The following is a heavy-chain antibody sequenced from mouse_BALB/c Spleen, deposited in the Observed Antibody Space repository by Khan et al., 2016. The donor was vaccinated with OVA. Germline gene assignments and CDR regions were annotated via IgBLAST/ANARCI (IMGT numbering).Heavy chain of an antibody. V-gene: IGHV1S81*02. J-gene: IGHJ3*01. CDR1: GYTFTSYY. CDR2: INPSNGGT. D-gene: IGHD2-2*01. CDR3: TRSGYGSFAY. Sequence: QVQLQQSGAELVKPGASVRLSCKASGYTFTSYYLYWVKQRPGQGLEWIGDINPSNGGTNFNEKFKSKATLTVDKSSSTAYIQLNSPTSEDSAVYYCTRSGYGSFAYWGQGTLVTVSA.